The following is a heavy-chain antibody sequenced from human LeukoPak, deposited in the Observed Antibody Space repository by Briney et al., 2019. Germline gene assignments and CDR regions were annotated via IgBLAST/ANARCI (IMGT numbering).Heavy chain of an antibody. V-gene: IGHV4-34*01. D-gene: IGHD3-9*01. CDR2: INHSGST. CDR1: GGSFSGYY. J-gene: IGHJ6*03. CDR3: AGTKGDILGYYYYYNYMDV. Sequence: PSETLSLTCAVYGGSFSGYYWSWIRQPPGKGLEWIGEINHSGSTNYNPSLKSRVTISVDTSKNQFSLKLSSVTAADTAVYYCAGTKGDILGYYYYYNYMDVWGKGTTVTVSS.